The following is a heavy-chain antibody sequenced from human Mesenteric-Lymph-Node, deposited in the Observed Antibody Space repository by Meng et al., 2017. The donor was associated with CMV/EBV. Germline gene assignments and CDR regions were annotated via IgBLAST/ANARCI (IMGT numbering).Heavy chain of an antibody. J-gene: IGHJ6*02. D-gene: IGHD1-26*01. CDR2: ISGTSRYI. CDR1: GFSFSGYL. CDR3: ARTKWELPDYYGMDV. Sequence: GESLKISCAASGFSFSGYLMNWVRQAPGKGLEWVSSISGTSRYIYYADSVKGRFTISRDNAKKSLYLQMNSLRAEDTAVYYCARTKWELPDYYGMDVWGQGTTVTVSS. V-gene: IGHV3-21*01.